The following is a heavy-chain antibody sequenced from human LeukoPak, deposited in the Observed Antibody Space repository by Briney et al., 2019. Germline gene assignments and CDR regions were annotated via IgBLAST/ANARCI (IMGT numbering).Heavy chain of an antibody. CDR3: AKPRSGTGYYYGMDV. D-gene: IGHD3-3*01. V-gene: IGHV3-23*01. CDR1: GFTFSNYV. J-gene: IGHJ6*04. CDR2: ISGSGGSA. Sequence: GGSLRLSCAASGFTFSNYVMNWVRQAPGKGLEWVSAISGSGGSACYADSVKGRFSISRDNSKNTLDLQMNSLRAEDTAVYYCAKPRSGTGYYYGMDVWGKGTTVTVSS.